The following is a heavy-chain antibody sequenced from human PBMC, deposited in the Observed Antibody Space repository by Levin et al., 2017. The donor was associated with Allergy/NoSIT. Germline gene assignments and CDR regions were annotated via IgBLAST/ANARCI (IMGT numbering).Heavy chain of an antibody. CDR2: ISSGGSTK. D-gene: IGHD5-18*01. CDR3: AREVRYSYGYTFDP. CDR1: GFTFSSYE. V-gene: IGHV3-48*03. Sequence: GGSLRLSCAASGFTFSSYEMNWVRQAPGKGLEWVSYISSGGSTKQYAESVKGRFTISTDNAKSSVYLQMNSLRDEDTALYYCAREVRYSYGYTFDPWGQGTLVTVSS. J-gene: IGHJ5*02.